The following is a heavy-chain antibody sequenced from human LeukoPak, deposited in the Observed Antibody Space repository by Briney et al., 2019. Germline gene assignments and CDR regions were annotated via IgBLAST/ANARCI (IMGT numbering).Heavy chain of an antibody. V-gene: IGHV3-43*01. CDR1: GFTFDDYT. CDR3: AKDIGVVGGYYFDY. D-gene: IGHD3-10*01. J-gene: IGHJ4*02. Sequence: PGGSLRLSCAASGFTFDDYTMHWVRQAPGKGLEWVSLISWDGGSTYYADSVKGRFTISRDNSKNSLYLQMNSLRTEDTALYYCAKDIGVVGGYYFDYWGQGTLVTVSS. CDR2: ISWDGGST.